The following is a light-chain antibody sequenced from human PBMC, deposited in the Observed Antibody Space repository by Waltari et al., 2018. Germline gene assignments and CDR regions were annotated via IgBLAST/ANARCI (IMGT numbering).Light chain of an antibody. CDR2: KSS. Sequence: DIQMTQSPSTLSASVGDRVTITCRASENINNWLAWYQQKPGKAPSLLIYKSSSLQTGVPGRFSCSGSETEFTLTINSLQLDDSATYHCQQYRTFHWTFGQGTKVEIK. V-gene: IGKV1-5*03. CDR1: ENINNW. CDR3: QQYRTFHWT. J-gene: IGKJ1*01.